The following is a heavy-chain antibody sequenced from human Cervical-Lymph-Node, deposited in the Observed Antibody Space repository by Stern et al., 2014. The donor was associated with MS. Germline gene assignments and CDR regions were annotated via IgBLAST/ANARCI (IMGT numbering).Heavy chain of an antibody. V-gene: IGHV1-18*01. CDR2: ISSYNGNT. J-gene: IGHJ4*02. Sequence: DQLVESGPEVRQPGASVRVSCKASGYTFTTPNYGIAWVREAPGRGLKWMGWISSYNGNTVYAEKLQDRVTMTTDTSTSTAYMEMRSLRNDDTAFYYCARERLRDFNDYHFDSWGQGTLVTVSS. CDR3: ARERLRDFNDYHFDS. CDR1: GYTFTTPNYG. D-gene: IGHD4-11*01.